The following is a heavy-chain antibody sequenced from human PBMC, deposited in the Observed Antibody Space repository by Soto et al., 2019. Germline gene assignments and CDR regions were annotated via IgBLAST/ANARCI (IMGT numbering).Heavy chain of an antibody. J-gene: IGHJ6*01. D-gene: IGHD2-15*01. V-gene: IGHV4-38-2*01. CDR1: VYSISSGYY. CDR2: IYHRGST. Sequence: LTCAVSVYSISSGYYWGWIRQPPGKRLEWIGTIYHRGSTYYNPSLKNRVTISVDTSNNQFSLKVHSVAAADTAVHYCARAQYPGGGRCSPLRGIAVWGLGCAITVSS. CDR3: ARAQYPGGGRCSPLRGIAV.